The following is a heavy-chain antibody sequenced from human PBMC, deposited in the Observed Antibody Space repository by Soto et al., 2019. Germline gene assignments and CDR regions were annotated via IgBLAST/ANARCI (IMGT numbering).Heavy chain of an antibody. V-gene: IGHV3-11*06. Sequence: QVQLVESGGGLVKPGGSLRVSCAASGFTFSDSYMSWIRQAPGKGLEWVSIISSSGIYIKYADSVKGRFTISRDNAKNSLYLQMNSLSAEDTAVYYCARYDDGVKHDFYIWGQGTMVTVSS. CDR2: ISSSGIYI. D-gene: IGHD4-17*01. CDR1: GFTFSDSY. J-gene: IGHJ3*02. CDR3: ARYDDGVKHDFYI.